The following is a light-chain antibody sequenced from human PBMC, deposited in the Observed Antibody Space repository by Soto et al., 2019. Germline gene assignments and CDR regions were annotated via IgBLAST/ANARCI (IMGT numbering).Light chain of an antibody. Sequence: QSVLTQPPSVSGAPGQRVTLSCTGSSSNIGAGYDVHWYQQLPGRAPKLLIYGHTNRPSGVPDRFSGSKSGTSASLAITGLQAEDEADYYCLSFDSSLSVVFGGGTKVTVL. CDR1: SSNIGAGYD. CDR3: LSFDSSLSVV. J-gene: IGLJ2*01. V-gene: IGLV1-40*01. CDR2: GHT.